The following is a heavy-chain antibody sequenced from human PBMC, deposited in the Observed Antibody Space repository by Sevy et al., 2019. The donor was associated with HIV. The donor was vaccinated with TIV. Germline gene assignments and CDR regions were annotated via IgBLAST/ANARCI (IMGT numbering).Heavy chain of an antibody. CDR3: ARAPTDFWMGCMDV. D-gene: IGHD3-3*01. V-gene: IGHV1-2*06. CDR2: INPISGGT. CDR1: GYAFTGYW. Sequence: ASVKVSCKTSGYAFTGYWIHWVRQAPGQGLEWMGRINPISGGTDDSQKFQGRVTMTRDTSISTAYMDITRLGSDDTAVYYCARAPTDFWMGCMDVWGQGTVVTVSS. J-gene: IGHJ6*02.